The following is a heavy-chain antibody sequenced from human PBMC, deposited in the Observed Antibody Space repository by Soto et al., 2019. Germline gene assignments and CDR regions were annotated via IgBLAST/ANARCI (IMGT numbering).Heavy chain of an antibody. CDR1: GGSISSGGYY. J-gene: IGHJ4*02. CDR2: IYYSGST. Sequence: SETLSLTCTVSGGSISSGGYYWSWIRQHPGKGLEWIGYIYYSGSTYYNPSLKSRVTISVDTSKNQFSLKLSSVTAADTDVFYFASLSGRTILGVVFLAFWGRGTLVTVSS. V-gene: IGHV4-31*03. CDR3: ASLSGRTILGVVFLAF. D-gene: IGHD3-3*01.